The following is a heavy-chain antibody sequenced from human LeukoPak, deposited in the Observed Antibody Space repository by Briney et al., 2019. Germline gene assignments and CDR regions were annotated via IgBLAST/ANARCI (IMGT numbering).Heavy chain of an antibody. V-gene: IGHV5-51*01. J-gene: IGHJ5*02. CDR1: GYRFTSYW. CDR3: ARCPPAGYYGSGLNWFDP. D-gene: IGHD3-10*01. CDR2: IYPGYSDT. Sequence: PGESLKISFKGSGYRFTSYWIGWVRPMPGKGLGWMGIIYPGYSDTRYSPSFQGQVTISADKSISTAYLQWSSLKASDTAMYYCARCPPAGYYGSGLNWFDPWGQGTLVTVSS.